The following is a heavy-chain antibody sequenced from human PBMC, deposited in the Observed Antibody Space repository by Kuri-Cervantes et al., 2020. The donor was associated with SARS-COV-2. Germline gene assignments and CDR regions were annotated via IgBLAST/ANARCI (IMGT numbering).Heavy chain of an antibody. CDR2: INAGNGNT. V-gene: IGHV1-3*01. Sequence: ASVKVSCKASGYTFTSYAMHWVRQAPGQRLEWMGWINAGNGNTKYSQKFQGRVTITRDTSASTAYMELSSLRAEDTALYYCAKDRELATIGECFDYWGQGTLVTVSS. CDR1: GYTFTSYA. D-gene: IGHD5-24*01. CDR3: AKDRELATIGECFDY. J-gene: IGHJ4*02.